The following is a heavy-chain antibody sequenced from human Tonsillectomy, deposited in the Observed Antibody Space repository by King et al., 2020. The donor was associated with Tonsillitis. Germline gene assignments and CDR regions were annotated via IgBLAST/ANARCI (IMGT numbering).Heavy chain of an antibody. V-gene: IGHV3-11*05. Sequence: VQLVESGEGLVKPGGSLRLSCAASGFTFSDYYMSWIRQAPGRGLEWVSYISSSGDYTYFADSVKGRFTISRDNAKDSLYLHMNSLRADDTAVYYCARGHDDFWSASKDAFDIWGQGTMVTVSS. CDR3: ARGHDDFWSASKDAFDI. D-gene: IGHD3-3*01. CDR1: GFTFSDYY. J-gene: IGHJ3*02. CDR2: ISSSGDYT.